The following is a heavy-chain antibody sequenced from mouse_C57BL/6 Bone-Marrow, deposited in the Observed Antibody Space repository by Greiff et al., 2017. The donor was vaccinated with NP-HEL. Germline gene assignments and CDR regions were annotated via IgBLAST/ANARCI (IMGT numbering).Heavy chain of an antibody. Sequence: EVQLQESGGGLVQPGGSLKLSCAASGFNFSDYGMAWVRQAPRKGPEWVAFISNLAYSIYYADTVTGRFTISRENAKNTLYLEMSSLRSEYTAMYYCARANFDYAMDYWGQGTSVTVSS. V-gene: IGHV5-15*01. CDR3: ARANFDYAMDY. D-gene: IGHD4-1*01. CDR2: ISNLAYSI. J-gene: IGHJ4*01. CDR1: GFNFSDYG.